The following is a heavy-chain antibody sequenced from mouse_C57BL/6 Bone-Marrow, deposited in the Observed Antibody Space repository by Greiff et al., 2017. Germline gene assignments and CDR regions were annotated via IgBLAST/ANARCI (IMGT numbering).Heavy chain of an antibody. CDR2: IYPGSGST. D-gene: IGHD1-1*01. CDR3: ASYYGSSLAWFAY. CDR1: GYTFTSYW. V-gene: IGHV1-55*01. Sequence: QVQLQQPGAELVKPGASVKMSCKASGYTFTSYWITWVKQRPGQGLEWIGDIYPGSGSTNYNEKFKSKATLTVDTSSSTAYMQLSSLTSADSAVYYCASYYGSSLAWFAYWGQGTLVTVSA. J-gene: IGHJ3*01.